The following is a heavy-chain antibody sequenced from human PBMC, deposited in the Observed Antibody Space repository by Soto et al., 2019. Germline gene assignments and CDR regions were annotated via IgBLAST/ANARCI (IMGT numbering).Heavy chain of an antibody. V-gene: IGHV4-59*01. Sequence: SETLSLTCTVSGGSISSYYWSWIRQPPGKGLEWIGYIYYSGSTNYNPSLKSRVTISVDTSKNQFSLKLSSVTAADSAVYYCARGSSGWFLFDYWGQGTLVTVYS. CDR2: IYYSGST. CDR3: ARGSSGWFLFDY. J-gene: IGHJ4*02. CDR1: GGSISSYY. D-gene: IGHD6-19*01.